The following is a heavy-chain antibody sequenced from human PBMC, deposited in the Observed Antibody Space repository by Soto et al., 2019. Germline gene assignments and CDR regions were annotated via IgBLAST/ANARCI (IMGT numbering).Heavy chain of an antibody. CDR1: GGTISSGDYY. V-gene: IGHV4-30-4*01. Sequence: QVQLQESGPGLVKPSQTLSLTCTVSGGTISSGDYYWSWIRQPPGKGLEWIGYIYYSGSTYYNPSLKSRVTISVDTSKNQFSLKLSSVTAADTAVYYCARGAVRGVAFFDYWGQGTLVTVSS. J-gene: IGHJ4*02. D-gene: IGHD3-10*01. CDR3: ARGAVRGVAFFDY. CDR2: IYYSGST.